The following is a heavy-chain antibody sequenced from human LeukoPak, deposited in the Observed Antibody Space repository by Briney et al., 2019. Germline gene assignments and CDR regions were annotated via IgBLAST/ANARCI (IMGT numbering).Heavy chain of an antibody. CDR2: INQHGSEK. V-gene: IGHV3-7*01. D-gene: IGHD3-10*01. CDR3: ARGLWFGELSDAFDI. Sequence: PGGSVRLSCAASGFTFRSYWMSWVRQAPGKGLEWVANINQHGSEKYYVDSVKGRFTISRDNAKNSLYLQMNSLRAEDTAVYYCARGLWFGELSDAFDIWGQGTMVTVSS. CDR1: GFTFRSYW. J-gene: IGHJ3*02.